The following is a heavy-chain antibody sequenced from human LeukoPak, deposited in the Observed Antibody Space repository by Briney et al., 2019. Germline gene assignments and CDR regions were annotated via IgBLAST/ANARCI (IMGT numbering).Heavy chain of an antibody. Sequence: SVKVSCKASGGTSNNSPITWVRQAPGQGLEWVGRIIPLLAIANYAPKFQGRVTITADKSTTTAYMEVNSLRSEDTAVYYCATENGHVTMVTNFAYWGQGTLVTVSS. D-gene: IGHD4-17*01. CDR3: ATENGHVTMVTNFAY. J-gene: IGHJ4*02. CDR1: GGTSNNSP. CDR2: IIPLLAIA. V-gene: IGHV1-69*04.